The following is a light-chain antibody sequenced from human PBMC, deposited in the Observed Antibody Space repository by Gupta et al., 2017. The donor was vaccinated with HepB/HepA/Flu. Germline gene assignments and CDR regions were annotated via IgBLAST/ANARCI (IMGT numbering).Light chain of an antibody. J-gene: IGLJ2*01. CDR3: ASWDTSLRLVV. V-gene: IGLV1-47*01. CDR1: SSNVGWCL. Sequence: QPSSVSGIPGHRVTISCSVSSSNVGWCLGYWYQQFPGAAPQLLIYRNDERPSRVPGRFSGSKSGSAAPLAISGLRSEDEANYNCASWDTSLRLVVFGGGTQLTVL. CDR2: RND.